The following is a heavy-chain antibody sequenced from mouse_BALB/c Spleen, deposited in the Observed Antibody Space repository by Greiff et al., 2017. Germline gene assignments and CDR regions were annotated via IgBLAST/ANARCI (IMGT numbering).Heavy chain of an antibody. CDR2: ISSGSSTI. CDR1: GFTFSSFG. CDR3: ARRRSGAMDY. J-gene: IGHJ4*01. V-gene: IGHV5-17*02. Sequence: EVQVVESGGGLVQPGGSRKLSCAASGFTFSSFGMHWVRQAPEKGLEWVAYISSGSSTIYYADTVKGRFTISRDNPKNTLFLQMTSLRSEDTAMYYCARRRSGAMDYWGQGTSVTVSS.